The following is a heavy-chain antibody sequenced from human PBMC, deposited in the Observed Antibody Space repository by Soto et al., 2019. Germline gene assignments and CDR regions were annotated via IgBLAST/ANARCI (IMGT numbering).Heavy chain of an antibody. V-gene: IGHV3-33*01. D-gene: IGHD2-15*01. Sequence: GGSLRLSCAASGFTFSSYGMHWVRQAPGKGLEWVAVIWYDGSSKYYADSVKGRFTISRDNSKNTLYLQMNSLRAEDTAVYYCARDRNVRDVVVVVADAAYGMDVWGQGTTVTVSS. CDR2: IWYDGSSK. CDR1: GFTFSSYG. J-gene: IGHJ6*02. CDR3: ARDRNVRDVVVVVADAAYGMDV.